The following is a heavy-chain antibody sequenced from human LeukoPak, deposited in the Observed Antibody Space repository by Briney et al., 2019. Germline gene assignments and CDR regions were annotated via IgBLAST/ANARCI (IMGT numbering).Heavy chain of an antibody. CDR2: ITSGGST. J-gene: IGHJ4*02. Sequence: PGGSLRLSCAASGFTFSNDVMRWVRQAPGEGLEWVSSITSGGSTYYADSVKGRFTISRDNSENTLYLQMNSLRAEDTAVYYCARPVTATDRFYFFDSWGQGTLVTVSS. D-gene: IGHD2-15*01. CDR3: ARPVTATDRFYFFDS. V-gene: IGHV3-23*01. CDR1: GFTFSNDV.